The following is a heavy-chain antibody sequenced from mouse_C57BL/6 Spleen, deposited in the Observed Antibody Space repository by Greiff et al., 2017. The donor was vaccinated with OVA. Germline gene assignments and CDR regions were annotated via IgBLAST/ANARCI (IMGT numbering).Heavy chain of an antibody. Sequence: QLVESGGGLVKPGGSLKLSCAASGFTFSDYGMHWVRQAPEKGLEWVAYISSGSSTIYYADTVKGRFTISRDNAKNTLFLQMTSLRSEDTAMYYCARDYYGSSYPYAMDYWGQGTSVTVSS. CDR1: GFTFSDYG. D-gene: IGHD1-1*01. CDR2: ISSGSSTI. CDR3: ARDYYGSSYPYAMDY. V-gene: IGHV5-17*01. J-gene: IGHJ4*01.